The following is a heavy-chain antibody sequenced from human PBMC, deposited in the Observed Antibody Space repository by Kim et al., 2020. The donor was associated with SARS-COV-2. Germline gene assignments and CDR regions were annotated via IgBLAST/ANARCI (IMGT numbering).Heavy chain of an antibody. CDR1: GFTFSSYC. J-gene: IGHJ4*02. V-gene: IGHV3-48*02. CDR2: INSHGTTI. CDR3: ARDLSWSYSIDY. Sequence: GGSLRLSCAASGFTFSSYCMNWVRQAPGKGLEWDSYINSHGTTISYAGSVKGRFIISRDNAKSSLYLQMNSLRDEDTAVYYCARDLSWSYSIDYWGQGALVTVSS. D-gene: IGHD1-26*01.